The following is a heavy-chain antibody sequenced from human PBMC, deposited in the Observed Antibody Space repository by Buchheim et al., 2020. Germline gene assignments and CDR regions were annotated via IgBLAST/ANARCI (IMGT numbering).Heavy chain of an antibody. CDR1: GFTLTGYY. Sequence: QVQLVQSGAEVKKPGASVKFSCKASGFTLTGYYMHWVRQAPGQGLGWWDWSNPVGGASTFAQKFRGRVTMTRDTSTNTAYMELSSLTSDDSAVYYCARTSSFDYWGQGTL. CDR3: ARTSSFDY. CDR2: SNPVGGAS. V-gene: IGHV1-2*02. J-gene: IGHJ4*02.